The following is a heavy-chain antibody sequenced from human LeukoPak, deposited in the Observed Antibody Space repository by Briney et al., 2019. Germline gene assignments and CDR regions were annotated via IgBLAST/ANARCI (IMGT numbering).Heavy chain of an antibody. V-gene: IGHV4-4*02. CDR2: IYHSGST. D-gene: IGHD3-10*01. CDR1: GGSISSSNW. J-gene: IGHJ4*02. Sequence: SGTLSLTCAVSGGSISSSNWWSWVRQPPGKGPEWIGEIYHSGSTNYNPSLKSRVTISVDKSKNQFSLKLSSVTAADTAVYYCARVIVMVRGVIQSHYFDYWGQGTLVTVSS. CDR3: ARVIVMVRGVIQSHYFDY.